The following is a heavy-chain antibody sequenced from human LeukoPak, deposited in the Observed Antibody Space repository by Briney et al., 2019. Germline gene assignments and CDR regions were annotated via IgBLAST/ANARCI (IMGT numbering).Heavy chain of an antibody. J-gene: IGHJ3*02. Sequence: PGGSLRLSCAASGFTFSSYWMSWVRQAPGKGLEWVANIKQDGSGKCYVDSVKGRFTISRDNAKNSLYLQMNSLRAEDTAVYYCCGYGDDADAFDIWGQGTMVTVSS. CDR2: IKQDGSGK. V-gene: IGHV3-7*01. CDR1: GFTFSSYW. CDR3: CGYGDDADAFDI. D-gene: IGHD4-17*01.